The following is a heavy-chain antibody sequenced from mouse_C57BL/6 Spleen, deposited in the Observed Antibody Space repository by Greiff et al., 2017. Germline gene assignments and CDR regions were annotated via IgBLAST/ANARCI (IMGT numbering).Heavy chain of an antibody. CDR3: ARETPLYAMDY. V-gene: IGHV5-4*01. Sequence: EVKLVESGGGLVKPGGSLKLSCAASGFTFSSYAMSWVRQTPEKRLEWVATISDGGSYTYYPDNVKGRFTISRDNAKNNLYLQMSHLKSEDTAMYYCARETPLYAMDYWGQGTSVTVSS. CDR1: GFTFSSYA. J-gene: IGHJ4*01. CDR2: ISDGGSYT.